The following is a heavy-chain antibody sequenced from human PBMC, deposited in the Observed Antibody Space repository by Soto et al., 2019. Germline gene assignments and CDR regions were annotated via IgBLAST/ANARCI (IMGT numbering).Heavy chain of an antibody. CDR1: GYTFTGYY. CDR2: INPNSGGT. V-gene: IGHV1-2*04. D-gene: IGHD5-12*01. CDR3: ARGRNHIVATIGGDYYYGMDV. J-gene: IGHJ6*02. Sequence: GASVKVSCKASGYTFTGYYMHWVRQAPGQGLEWMGWINPNSGGTNYAQKFQGWVTMTRDTSISTAYMELSRLRSDDTAVYYCARGRNHIVATIGGDYYYGMDVWGQGTTVTVS.